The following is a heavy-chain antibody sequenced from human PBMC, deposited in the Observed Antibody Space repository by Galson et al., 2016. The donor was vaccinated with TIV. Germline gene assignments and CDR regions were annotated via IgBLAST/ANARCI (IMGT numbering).Heavy chain of an antibody. CDR3: AKVRDLSGYSIVSFDY. Sequence: SLRLSCAASGFTFSSYAMTWVRQAPGKGLEWVSGITGSGAYTYYGDSVKGRFTISRDNPKNTLYLQMNGLRAEDTAVYYCAKVRDLSGYSIVSFDYWGQGTLVTVSS. CDR2: ITGSGAYT. V-gene: IGHV3-23*01. D-gene: IGHD3-3*01. J-gene: IGHJ4*02. CDR1: GFTFSSYA.